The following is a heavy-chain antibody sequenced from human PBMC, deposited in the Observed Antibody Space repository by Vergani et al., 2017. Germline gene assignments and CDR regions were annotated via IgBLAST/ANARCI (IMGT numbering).Heavy chain of an antibody. CDR2: IYYSGST. D-gene: IGHD2-15*01. J-gene: IGHJ6*03. V-gene: IGHV4-59*01. CDR3: ARGPSVVQGHYIYYYSYFMDV. Sequence: QVQLQESGPGLVKPSETLSLTCTVSGGSISSYYWSWIRQPPGKGLEWIGYIYYSGSTNYNPSLKSRVTISVDTSKNQFSLQLTSVTAADTAVYYCARGPSVVQGHYIYYYSYFMDVWAKGPRSPSP. CDR1: GGSISSYY.